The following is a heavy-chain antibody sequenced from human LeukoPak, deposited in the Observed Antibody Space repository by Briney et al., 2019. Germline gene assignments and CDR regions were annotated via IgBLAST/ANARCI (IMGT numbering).Heavy chain of an antibody. CDR2: IYPGDSDT. Sequence: GESLKISCKGSGYSFTSYWIGWVRQMPGKGLEWMGIIYPGDSDTRYSPSFQGQVTISADKSISTACLQWSSLKASDTAMYYCARPPVAGGGTDYFDYWGQGTLVTVSS. J-gene: IGHJ4*02. CDR1: GYSFTSYW. CDR3: ARPPVAGGGTDYFDY. V-gene: IGHV5-51*01. D-gene: IGHD6-19*01.